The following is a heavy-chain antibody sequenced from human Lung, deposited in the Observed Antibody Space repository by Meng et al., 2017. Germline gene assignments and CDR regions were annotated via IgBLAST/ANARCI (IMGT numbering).Heavy chain of an antibody. D-gene: IGHD1-26*01. CDR2: LGAHDGDT. V-gene: IGHV1-18*01. Sequence: QVHPVQVGPEVKKPWASVKVSCKASDYTFTGYGVSWVRQAPGQGLAWMAWLGAHDGDTSFGPKFQGRVTVTADRPTATAYMELRSLRFDDTAVYYCARGTPGRSYANYWGPGTLVTVSS. CDR1: DYTFTGYG. J-gene: IGHJ4*02. CDR3: ARGTPGRSYANY.